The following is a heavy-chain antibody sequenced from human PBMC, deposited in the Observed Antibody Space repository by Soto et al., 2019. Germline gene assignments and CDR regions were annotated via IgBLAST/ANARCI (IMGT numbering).Heavy chain of an antibody. CDR1: GFTFSNYW. J-gene: IGHJ4*02. CDR2: IRQDGIDK. CDR3: VREFSDGGGYYPDS. Sequence: EVELVESGGGLVQPGGSLTLSCTTSGFTFSNYWMGWVRQAPGKGAEWVANIRQDGIDKYYVDFVKGRFAISRDNDENSLFLQMNSLRAEDTAVYYCVREFSDGGGYYPDSWGQGTLVTVSS. V-gene: IGHV3-7*03. D-gene: IGHD3-22*01.